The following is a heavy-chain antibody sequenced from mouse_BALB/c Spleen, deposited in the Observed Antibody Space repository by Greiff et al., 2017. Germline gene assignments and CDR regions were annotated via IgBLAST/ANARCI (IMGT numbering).Heavy chain of an antibody. V-gene: IGHV3-6*02. CDR2: ISYDGSN. Sequence: ESGPGLVKPSQSLSLTCSVTGYSITSGYYWNWIRQFPGNKLEWMGYISYDGSNNYNPSLKNRISITRDTSKNQFFLKLNSVTTEDTATYYCARDSYYGSSAWFAYWGQGTLVTVSA. J-gene: IGHJ3*01. D-gene: IGHD1-1*01. CDR3: ARDSYYGSSAWFAY. CDR1: GYSITSGYY.